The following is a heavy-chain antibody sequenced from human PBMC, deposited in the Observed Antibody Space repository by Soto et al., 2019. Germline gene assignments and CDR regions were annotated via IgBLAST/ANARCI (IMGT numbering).Heavy chain of an antibody. D-gene: IGHD2-2*01. CDR2: INPNSGGT. CDR1: GYTFTGYY. CDR3: ASSLPAAAIPDDY. V-gene: IGHV1-2*02. J-gene: IGHJ4*02. Sequence: GASVKVSCKASGYTFTGYYMHWVRQAPGQGLEWMGWINPNSGGTNYAQKFQGRVTMTRDTSISTAYMELSRLRSDDTAVYYCASSLPAAAIPDDYWGQGTLVTVSS.